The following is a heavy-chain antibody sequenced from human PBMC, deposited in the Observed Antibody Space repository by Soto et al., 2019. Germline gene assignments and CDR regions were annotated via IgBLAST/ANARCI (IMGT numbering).Heavy chain of an antibody. V-gene: IGHV1-18*01. CDR3: ARDNYGDYGVFDY. CDR1: GYTFTSYG. Sequence: QVQLVQSGAEVKKPGASVKVSCKTSGYTFTSYGISWVRQAPGQGLEWMGWISAYNGNTNYAQKLQGRLTMTTDTSTSKGYRELRSLRSDDTAVYYCARDNYGDYGVFDYWGQGTLVTVSS. CDR2: ISAYNGNT. D-gene: IGHD4-17*01. J-gene: IGHJ4*02.